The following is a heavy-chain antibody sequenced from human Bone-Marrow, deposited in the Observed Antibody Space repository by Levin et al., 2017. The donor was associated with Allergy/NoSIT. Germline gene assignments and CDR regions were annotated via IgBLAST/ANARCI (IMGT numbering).Heavy chain of an antibody. D-gene: IGHD6-25*01. CDR1: GFTFSSYA. CDR3: AKDAAPYYYMDV. J-gene: IGHJ6*03. Sequence: PGGSPRLSCAASGFTFSSYAMSWVRQAPGKGLEWVSAITGNTGSTNYADSVKGRFTTSRDNSKNTLYLQMNSLRAEDTAVYYCAKDAAPYYYMDVWGKGTTVTVSS. V-gene: IGHV3-23*01. CDR2: ITGNTGST.